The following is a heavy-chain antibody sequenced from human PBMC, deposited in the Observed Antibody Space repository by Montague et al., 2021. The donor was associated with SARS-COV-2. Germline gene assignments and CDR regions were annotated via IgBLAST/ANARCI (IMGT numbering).Heavy chain of an antibody. J-gene: IGHJ6*02. CDR2: IYESGST. Sequence: SETLSLTCTVSGASIRDYYWSWIRQPPGKGLERIGYIYESGSTKSNPSLTSRLIMSVDTSRNQFSLTLSSVTTADTAAYYCARDRGLSGFYGYDPLYFYGMDVWGQGTTVIVSS. CDR1: GASIRDYY. V-gene: IGHV4-59*01. D-gene: IGHD5-12*01. CDR3: ARDRGLSGFYGYDPLYFYGMDV.